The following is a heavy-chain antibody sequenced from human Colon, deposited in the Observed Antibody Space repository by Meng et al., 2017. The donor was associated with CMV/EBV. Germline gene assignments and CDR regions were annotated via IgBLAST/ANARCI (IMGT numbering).Heavy chain of an antibody. V-gene: IGHV3-23*01. CDR2: ISRSGAYT. Sequence: EGRVLESGGGLLQPGGSLRLSCLGSGFTCSTYGMSWLRQAPGKGLEWVSGISRSGAYTHYADSVKGRFTISRDNSKNTLSLQMNCLRAEDTAVYYCAKVFQGYDWNPLDYWGQGALVTVSS. CDR3: AKVFQGYDWNPLDY. J-gene: IGHJ4*02. CDR1: GFTCSTYG. D-gene: IGHD1-20*01.